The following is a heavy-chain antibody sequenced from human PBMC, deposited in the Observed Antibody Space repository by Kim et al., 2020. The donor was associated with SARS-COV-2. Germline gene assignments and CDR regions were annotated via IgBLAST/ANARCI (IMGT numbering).Heavy chain of an antibody. CDR1: GGSISSSSYY. CDR3: ARHRRVSSMVYYYYGMDV. Sequence: SETLSLTCTVSGGSISSSSYYWGWIRQPPGKGLEWIGSIYYSGSTYYNPSLKSRVTISVDTSKNQFSLKLSSVTAADTAVYYCARHRRVSSMVYYYYGMDVWGQGTTVTVSS. CDR2: IYYSGST. J-gene: IGHJ6*02. D-gene: IGHD3-10*01. V-gene: IGHV4-39*01.